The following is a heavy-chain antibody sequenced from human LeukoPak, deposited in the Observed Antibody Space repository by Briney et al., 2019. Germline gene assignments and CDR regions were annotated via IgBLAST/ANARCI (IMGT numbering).Heavy chain of an antibody. J-gene: IGHJ4*02. CDR2: KKQDGSEK. CDR1: AFSLSSYW. D-gene: IGHD1-1*01. V-gene: IGHV3-7*01. CDR3: ARVGNWNDWFDY. Sequence: GGSLRLSCAASAFSLSSYWISWVRRAPGKGLERGANKKQDGSEKYYVDSVKGRFTISRDNAKNSLYLQMNSLRAEDTAVYYCARVGNWNDWFDYWGQGTLVTVSS.